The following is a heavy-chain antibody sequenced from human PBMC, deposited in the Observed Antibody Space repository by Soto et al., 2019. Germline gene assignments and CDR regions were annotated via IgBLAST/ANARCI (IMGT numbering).Heavy chain of an antibody. CDR1: GFTFSSYG. J-gene: IGHJ4*02. CDR3: AKDRLGGNFDY. CDR2: ISYDGSNK. Sequence: GGSLRLSCAASGFTFSSYGMDWVRQAPGKGLEWVAVISYDGSNKYYADSVKGRFTISRDNSKNTLYLQMNSLRVEDTAVYYCAKDRLGGNFDYWGQGTQVTVSS. V-gene: IGHV3-30*18.